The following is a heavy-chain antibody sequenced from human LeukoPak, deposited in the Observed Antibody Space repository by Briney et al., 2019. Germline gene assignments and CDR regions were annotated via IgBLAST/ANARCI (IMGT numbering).Heavy chain of an antibody. CDR1: GYTFTSYD. CDR3: ARGGWQKPKKVFDY. CDR2: ISAYNGNT. Sequence: ASVKVSCKASGYTFTSYDINWVRQAPGQGLEWMGWISAYNGNTNYAQKLQGRVTMTTDTSTSTAYMELRSLRSDDTAVYYCARGGWQKPKKVFDYWGQGTLVTVSS. J-gene: IGHJ4*02. V-gene: IGHV1-18*01.